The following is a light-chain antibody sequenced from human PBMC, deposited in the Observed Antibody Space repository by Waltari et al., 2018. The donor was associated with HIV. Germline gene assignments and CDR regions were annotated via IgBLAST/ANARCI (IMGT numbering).Light chain of an antibody. CDR1: SSNFGTGTN. Sequence: QSVLTQPPSVSGAPGQRVTISCTGSSSNFGTGTNVHWSQQFPGTPHQLIIYGNTNRPSGVPDLFSGSKSGTSASLAITGLQAEDEADYYCQSYDSSLSGSSVVFGGGTKLTVL. J-gene: IGLJ2*01. CDR3: QSYDSSLSGSSVV. V-gene: IGLV1-40*01. CDR2: GNT.